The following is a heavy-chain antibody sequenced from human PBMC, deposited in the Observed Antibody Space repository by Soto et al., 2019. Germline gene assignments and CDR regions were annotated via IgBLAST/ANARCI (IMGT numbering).Heavy chain of an antibody. CDR3: ASSLFWYYDSSGEKDNAFDI. CDR1: GGSISSYY. Sequence: PSETLSLTCTVSGGSISSYYWSWIRQPPGKGLEWIGYIYYSGSTNYNPSLKSRVTISVDTSKNQFSLKLSSVTAAATAVYYCASSLFWYYDSSGEKDNAFDIWGQGTMVT. D-gene: IGHD3-22*01. J-gene: IGHJ3*02. V-gene: IGHV4-59*01. CDR2: IYYSGST.